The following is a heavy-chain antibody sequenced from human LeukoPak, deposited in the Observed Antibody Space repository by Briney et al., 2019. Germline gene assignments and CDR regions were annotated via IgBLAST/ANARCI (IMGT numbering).Heavy chain of an antibody. D-gene: IGHD2-2*01. Sequence: SETLSLTCTVSGGSISSYYWSWIRQPPGKGLEWIGYFADSGIATYNPSLKSRVTISLDSSKSQFSLKLNSVTADDTAVYYCARSGGCSSWSVWGQGTLVTVSS. CDR2: FADSGIA. J-gene: IGHJ4*02. V-gene: IGHV4-59*13. CDR3: ARSGGCSSWSV. CDR1: GGSISSYY.